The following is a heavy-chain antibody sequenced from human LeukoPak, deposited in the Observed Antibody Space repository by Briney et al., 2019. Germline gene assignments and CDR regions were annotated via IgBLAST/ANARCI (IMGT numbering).Heavy chain of an antibody. CDR2: IYHSGST. D-gene: IGHD2-21*02. CDR1: GYSISSGYY. V-gene: IGHV4-38-2*02. J-gene: IGHJ3*02. Sequence: PSETLSLTCAVSGYSISSGYYWGWIRQPPGKGLEWIGSIYHSGSTYYNPSLESRVTISVDTSKNQFSLKLSSVTAADTAVYYCARDSTSSYCGGDCYAFDIWGQGTMVTVSS. CDR3: ARDSTSSYCGGDCYAFDI.